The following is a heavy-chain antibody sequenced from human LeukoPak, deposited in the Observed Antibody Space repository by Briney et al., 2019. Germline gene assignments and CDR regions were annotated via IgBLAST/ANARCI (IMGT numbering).Heavy chain of an antibody. CDR3: AKDRVTTDQLYYFDY. CDR1: GYTFTTYT. CDR2: INAGNGNT. J-gene: IGHJ4*02. V-gene: IGHV1-3*03. Sequence: ASVKVSCKASGYTFTTYTIHWVRQAPGQRLEWMGWINAGNGNTKYSQDFQGRVTISRNTSASTAYMELSSLRAEDTAVYYCAKDRVTTDQLYYFDYWGQGTLVTVSS. D-gene: IGHD4-17*01.